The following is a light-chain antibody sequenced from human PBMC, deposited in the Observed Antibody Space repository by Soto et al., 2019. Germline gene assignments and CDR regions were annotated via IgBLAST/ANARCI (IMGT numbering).Light chain of an antibody. CDR1: QSISSN. Sequence: EIVMTQSPVTLSVSPGARAPLSCRASQSISSNLAWYQQKPGQAPSLLIYGAFTRATGIPARFSGTGSGTEFTLTISSLQSEDFALYYCQQYNDWPLTFGQGTKVDI. CDR2: GAF. V-gene: IGKV3-15*01. J-gene: IGKJ1*01. CDR3: QQYNDWPLT.